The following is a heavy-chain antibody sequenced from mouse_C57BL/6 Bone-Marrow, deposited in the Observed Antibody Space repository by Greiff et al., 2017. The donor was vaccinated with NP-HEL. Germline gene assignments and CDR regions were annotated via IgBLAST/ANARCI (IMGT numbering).Heavy chain of an antibody. CDR1: GFTFSNYW. Sequence: EVKLMESGGGLVQPGGSMKLSCVASGFTFSNYWMNWVRQSPEKGLEWVAQIRLKSDNYATHYAESVKGRFTISRDDSKSSVYLQMNNLRAEDTGIYYCTSDYYGSSPYYFDYWGQGITLTVSS. CDR2: IRLKSDNYAT. D-gene: IGHD1-1*01. J-gene: IGHJ2*01. CDR3: TSDYYGSSPYYFDY. V-gene: IGHV6-3*01.